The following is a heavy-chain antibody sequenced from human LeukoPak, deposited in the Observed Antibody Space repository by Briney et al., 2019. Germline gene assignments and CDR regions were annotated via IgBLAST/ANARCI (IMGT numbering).Heavy chain of an antibody. V-gene: IGHV4-39*01. Sequence: SETVSLTCAVSGGSISSSSHFWGWIRQPPGKGLEWIASIFYSGTTYYNPSLKSRVTISVDTSKNQFSLRLSSVTAADTAVYFCARNVPSPSHHFDIWGQGTMVTVSS. J-gene: IGHJ3*02. CDR3: ARNVPSPSHHFDI. CDR2: IFYSGTT. D-gene: IGHD1-1*01. CDR1: GGSISSSSHF.